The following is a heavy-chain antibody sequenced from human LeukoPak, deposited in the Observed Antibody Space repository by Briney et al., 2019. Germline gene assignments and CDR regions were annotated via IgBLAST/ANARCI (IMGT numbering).Heavy chain of an antibody. D-gene: IGHD3-22*01. V-gene: IGHV4-59*08. CDR2: IYYSGST. CDR1: GGSISSYY. J-gene: IGHJ4*02. Sequence: SETLSLTCTVSGGSISSYYWSWIRQPPGKGLEWIGYIYYSGSTNYNPSLKSRVTISVDTSKDQFSLKLSSVTAADTAVYYCARHAVYYYDSAFDYWGQGTLVTVSS. CDR3: ARHAVYYYDSAFDY.